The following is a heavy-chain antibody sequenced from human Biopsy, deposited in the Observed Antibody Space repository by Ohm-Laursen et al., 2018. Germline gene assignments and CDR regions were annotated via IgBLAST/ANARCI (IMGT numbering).Heavy chain of an antibody. Sequence: SDTLSLTCNVSGGDINNYYWSWIRQPAGKGREWIGRIYPGGSTNYNPSLKSRVTMSVDTSKKQLTLRLRSVTAADTAMYYCASVVLGPTNDAFDLWGQGTMVGVSS. V-gene: IGHV4-4*07. CDR3: ASVVLGPTNDAFDL. J-gene: IGHJ3*01. D-gene: IGHD3-22*01. CDR1: GGDINNYY. CDR2: IYPGGST.